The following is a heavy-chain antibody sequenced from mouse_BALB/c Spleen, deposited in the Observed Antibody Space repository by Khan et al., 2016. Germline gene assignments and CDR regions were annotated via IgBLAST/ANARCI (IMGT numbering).Heavy chain of an antibody. CDR2: IRNKANGYTT. V-gene: IGHV7-3*02. Sequence: EVELVESGGGLVQPGGSLRLSCATSGFTFTDYYMSWVRQPPGKAPEWLGFIRNKANGYTTENSASVKGRFTISRDNSQSILYLQMNTLRAEDSATYYSARDIEGYFDAMDYWGQGTSVTVSS. CDR1: GFTFTDYY. CDR3: ARDIEGYFDAMDY. D-gene: IGHD2-3*01. J-gene: IGHJ4*01.